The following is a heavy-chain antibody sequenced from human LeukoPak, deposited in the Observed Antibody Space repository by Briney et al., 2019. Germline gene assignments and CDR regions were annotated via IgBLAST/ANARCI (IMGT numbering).Heavy chain of an antibody. V-gene: IGHV3-23*01. CDR3: AKGRQWLLQDAFDI. J-gene: IGHJ3*02. CDR1: GFTFSSYG. D-gene: IGHD3-22*01. CDR2: ISGSGGST. Sequence: PGGSLRLSCAASGFTFSSYGMSWVRQAPGKGLEWVSAISGSGGSTYYADSVKGRFTISRDNAKNSLYLQMNSLRAEDTAVYYCAKGRQWLLQDAFDIWGQGTMVTVSS.